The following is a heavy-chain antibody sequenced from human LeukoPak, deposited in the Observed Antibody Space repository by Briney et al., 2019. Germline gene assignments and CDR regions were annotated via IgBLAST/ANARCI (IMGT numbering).Heavy chain of an antibody. CDR2: INPKKGDT. CDR3: ARGPRTGDFDY. V-gene: IGHV1-2*02. Sequence: ASVKVSCKASGYTFTDYFIHWLRQAPGQGLEWMGWINPKKGDTRSAQKFEGRVTMTRDTSIGTVYMELSGLNSGDTAIYFCARGPRTGDFDYWGQGSLVTVST. D-gene: IGHD7-27*01. CDR1: GYTFTDYF. J-gene: IGHJ4*02.